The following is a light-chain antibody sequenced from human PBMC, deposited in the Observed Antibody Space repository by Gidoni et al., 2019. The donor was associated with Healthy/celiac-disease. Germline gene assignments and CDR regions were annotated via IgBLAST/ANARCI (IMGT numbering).Light chain of an antibody. CDR1: QSVLYSSNNKNY. CDR3: QQYYSTPFT. CDR2: WAS. Sequence: IVLNQPLDPLAGSLGERATINCKSSQSVLYSSNNKNYLAWYQQKPGQPPKLLIYWASTRESGVPDRFSGSGSGTDFTLTISSLQSEDVAVYYCQQYYSTPFTFGPGTKVDIK. J-gene: IGKJ3*01. V-gene: IGKV4-1*01.